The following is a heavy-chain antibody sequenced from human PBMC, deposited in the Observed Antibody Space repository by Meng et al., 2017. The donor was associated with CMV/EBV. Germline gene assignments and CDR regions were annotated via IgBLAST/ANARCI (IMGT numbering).Heavy chain of an antibody. J-gene: IGHJ4*02. CDR2: IYYTGST. CDR1: GGSISSYF. Sequence: SETLSLTCTVSGGSISSYFWSWIRQPPGKGLEYIGFIYYTGSTSYNPSLKSRVTISVDTSKNQFTLKLTSVTAADTAVYYCARKITMVRGVISRESWFDYWGQETLVTVSS. CDR3: ARKITMVRGVISRESWFDY. D-gene: IGHD3-10*01. V-gene: IGHV4-59*01.